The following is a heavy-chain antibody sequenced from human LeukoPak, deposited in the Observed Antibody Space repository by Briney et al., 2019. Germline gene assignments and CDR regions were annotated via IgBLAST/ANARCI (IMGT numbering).Heavy chain of an antibody. D-gene: IGHD4-11*01. CDR3: ARQITTVTTEGIYFDF. V-gene: IGHV5-51*01. Sequence: GAYLKISCKGSGDSFINYWIGWVRQMRGKGLEWMGVIYPGNSDARYSPYFQGPVTISAGKSINTAYLQWTSPKASDTSLYYCARQITTVTTEGIYFDFWGQGTLVTVSS. CDR1: GDSFINYW. J-gene: IGHJ4*02. CDR2: IYPGNSDA.